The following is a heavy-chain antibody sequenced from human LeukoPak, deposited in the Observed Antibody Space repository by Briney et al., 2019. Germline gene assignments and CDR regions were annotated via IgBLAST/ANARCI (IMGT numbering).Heavy chain of an antibody. CDR1: GGSISSYY. CDR3: ASTPDYYDSSGHFDY. J-gene: IGHJ4*02. CDR2: IYYSGST. D-gene: IGHD3-22*01. Sequence: KPSETLSLTCTVSGGSISSYYWSWIRQPPGKGLEWIGYIYYSGSTNYNPSLKSRVTISVDTSKNQFSLKLSSVTAADTAVYYCASTPDYYDSSGHFDYWGQGTLVTVSS. V-gene: IGHV4-59*01.